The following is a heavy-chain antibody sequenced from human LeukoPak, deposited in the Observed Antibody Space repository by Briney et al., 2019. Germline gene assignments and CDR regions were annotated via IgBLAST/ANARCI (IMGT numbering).Heavy chain of an antibody. D-gene: IGHD6-13*01. CDR1: GGSISSYY. J-gene: IGHJ5*02. Sequence: SETLSLTCTVSGGSISSYYWSWIRQPPGKGLEWIGYIYYSGSTNYNPSLKSRVTISVDTSKNQFSLKLSSVTAADTAVYYCARGRIAAAGENWFDPWGQGTLVTVSS. CDR2: IYYSGST. CDR3: ARGRIAAAGENWFDP. V-gene: IGHV4-59*01.